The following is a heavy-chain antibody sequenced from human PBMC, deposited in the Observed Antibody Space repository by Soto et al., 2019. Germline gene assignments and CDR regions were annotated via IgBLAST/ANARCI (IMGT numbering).Heavy chain of an antibody. Sequence: EVQLMESGGGLVQPGGSVRLSCAASGFTFSDYAMTWVRQPPGKGLEWVSAISLRGESSFFADSVKGRFTISRDNSKNTRSLEMNSLRVEDTAVYFCARTPAIYYGSWTYLGDFYYGLDGWGQGTMVTVSS. CDR2: ISLRGESS. CDR3: ARTPAIYYGSWTYLGDFYYGLDG. D-gene: IGHD3-10*01. J-gene: IGHJ6*02. CDR1: GFTFSDYA. V-gene: IGHV3-23*01.